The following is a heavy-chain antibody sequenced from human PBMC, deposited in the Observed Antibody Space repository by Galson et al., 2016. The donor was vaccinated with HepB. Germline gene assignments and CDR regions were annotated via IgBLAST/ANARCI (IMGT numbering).Heavy chain of an antibody. V-gene: IGHV3-30*18. D-gene: IGHD3-10*01. CDR2: ISYDGSER. J-gene: IGHJ6*02. CDR1: GVTYSNYA. CDR3: GKDRLYHFFGSGARHYGIDV. Sequence: SLRLSCAASGVTYSNYAMHWVRQAPGKGLEWVAVISYDGSERYYADSVKGRFTISRDNSKKTLSLQMNTLRPEDTAVYFCGKDRLYHFFGSGARHYGIDVWGQGTTVTVSS.